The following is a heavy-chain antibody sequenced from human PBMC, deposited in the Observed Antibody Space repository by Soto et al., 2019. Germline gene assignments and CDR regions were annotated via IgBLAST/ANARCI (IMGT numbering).Heavy chain of an antibody. CDR3: ARTGGMDV. Sequence: QVQLQQWGAGLLKPSETLSLTCAVYGGSFSGYYWSWIRQPPGKGLEWIGEINHSGNTNYNPSLKCRVTILVDTSKNQVSLKLSSVTAADTAVYYCARTGGMDVWGQGTTVTVSS. CDR1: GGSFSGYY. J-gene: IGHJ6*02. CDR2: INHSGNT. V-gene: IGHV4-34*01.